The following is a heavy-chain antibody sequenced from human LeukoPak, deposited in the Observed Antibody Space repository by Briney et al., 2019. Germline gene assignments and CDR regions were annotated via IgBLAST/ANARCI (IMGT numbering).Heavy chain of an antibody. CDR3: ARDSPDGYSHGYEHYYYYMDV. CDR2: LNDVGGDA. D-gene: IGHD5-18*01. Sequence: GGSLRLSCAASGFTFSSYAMSWVRQAPGKGLEWVSSLNDVGGDAYYADSVKGRFTISRDNSKNTLFLQMNSLRAEDTAVYYCARDSPDGYSHGYEHYYYYMDVWGKGTTVTVSS. J-gene: IGHJ6*03. CDR1: GFTFSSYA. V-gene: IGHV3-23*01.